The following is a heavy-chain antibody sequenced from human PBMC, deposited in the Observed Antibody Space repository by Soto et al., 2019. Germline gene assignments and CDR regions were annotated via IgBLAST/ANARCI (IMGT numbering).Heavy chain of an antibody. D-gene: IGHD2-2*01. CDR3: ALRRVAYADF. CDR2: LYSGGNT. CDR1: EFTVTNNE. Sequence: SCKASEFTVTNNEMSWVRQAPGKGLEWVSILYSGGNTYYADSVEGRFTISRDGSKNTLYLHMNSLRAEDTAVYYCALRRVAYADFWGQGTRVTVSS. J-gene: IGHJ4*02. V-gene: IGHV3-53*01.